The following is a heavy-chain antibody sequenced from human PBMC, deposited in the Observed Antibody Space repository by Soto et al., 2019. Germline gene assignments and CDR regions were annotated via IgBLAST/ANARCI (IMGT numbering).Heavy chain of an antibody. D-gene: IGHD2-15*01. V-gene: IGHV2-5*01. CDR3: AHSTASGPYYYYGMDV. CDR2: IYWNDDK. CDR1: GFSLRTSGVG. Sequence: SGPTLVNPTQTLTLTCTFSGFSLRTSGVGVGWIGQPPGKALEWLALIYWNDDKRYSPSLKSRLTITKDTSKNQVVLTMTNMDPLDTATYYCAHSTASGPYYYYGMDVWGQGTTVTVSS. J-gene: IGHJ6*02.